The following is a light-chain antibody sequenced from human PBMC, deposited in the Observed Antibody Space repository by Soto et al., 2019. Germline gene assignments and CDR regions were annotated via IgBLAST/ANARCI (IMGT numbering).Light chain of an antibody. J-gene: IGKJ3*01. Sequence: IVMTQSPATLSVSPGERATLSCRASRSVSSDLAWYQQKPGQAPRLLIYGASTRATGIPARFSGSGSGTEFTLTISSLQSEDFAVYYCQHYNNWPFTFGPGTKVDIK. V-gene: IGKV3-15*01. CDR2: GAS. CDR1: RSVSSD. CDR3: QHYNNWPFT.